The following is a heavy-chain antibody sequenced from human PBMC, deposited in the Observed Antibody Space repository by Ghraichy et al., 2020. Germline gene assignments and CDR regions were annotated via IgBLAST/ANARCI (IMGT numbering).Heavy chain of an antibody. CDR1: GASVTSGSFY. CDR2: HYYTGTT. CDR3: ARHGLGIAVALFDY. D-gene: IGHD6-13*01. Sequence: SETLSLICNVSGASVTSGSFYWAWVRQAPGTGLEWIGSHYYTGTTHSNPSLKSRVTISVDRLKNQFSLNLQSVSTADTAIYYCARHGLGIAVALFDYWGQGALVTVSS. J-gene: IGHJ4*02. V-gene: IGHV4-39*01.